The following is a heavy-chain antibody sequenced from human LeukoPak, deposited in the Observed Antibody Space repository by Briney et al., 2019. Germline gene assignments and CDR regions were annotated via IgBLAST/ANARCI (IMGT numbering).Heavy chain of an antibody. D-gene: IGHD1-26*01. CDR1: GFTFSSYG. V-gene: IGHV3-48*04. J-gene: IGHJ4*02. Sequence: GGTLRLSCAASGFTFSSYGMSWVRQAPGKGLEWVSYISTSGSTIYYADSVKGRFTISRDNAKNSLYLQMNSLRAEDTAVYYCARDRNDLVLEGATYCDYWGQGTLVTVSS. CDR2: ISTSGSTI. CDR3: ARDRNDLVLEGATYCDY.